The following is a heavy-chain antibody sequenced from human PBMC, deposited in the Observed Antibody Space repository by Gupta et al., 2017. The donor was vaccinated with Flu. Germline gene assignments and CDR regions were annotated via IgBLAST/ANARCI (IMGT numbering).Heavy chain of an antibody. CDR3: ARDLSDGGSWRGP. Sequence: WMNWVRQAPGRGLERAANIKPDGSEKSYVASVKGRFTISRDNAQNSLYLQMNSLRDEDTAVYFCARDLSDGGSWRGPWGQGT. D-gene: IGHD3-16*01. CDR1: W. CDR2: IKPDGSEK. V-gene: IGHV3-7*01. J-gene: IGHJ5*02.